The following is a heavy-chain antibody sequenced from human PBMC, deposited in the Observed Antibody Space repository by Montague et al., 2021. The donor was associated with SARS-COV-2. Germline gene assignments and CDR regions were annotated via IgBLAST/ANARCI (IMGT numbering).Heavy chain of an antibody. Sequence: SETLSLTCTVSAGSISTNSYYWAWIRQPPGKGLEWIGSIPYSGSTYLNPSLERRLTMSVDTSKNHFSLKLSSVIAADTAVHYCARLLPDGTVVATGIPFDSWGQGTLVTVSS. CDR1: AGSISTNSYY. V-gene: IGHV4-39*02. D-gene: IGHD2-21*02. J-gene: IGHJ4*02. CDR3: ARLLPDGTVVATGIPFDS. CDR2: IPYSGST.